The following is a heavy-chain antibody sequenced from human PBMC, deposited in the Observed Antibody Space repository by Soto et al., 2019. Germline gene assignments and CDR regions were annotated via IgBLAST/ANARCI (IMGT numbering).Heavy chain of an antibody. CDR2: IKSKTDGGTT. V-gene: IGHV3-15*07. Sequence: GGSLRLSCAASGFTFSNAWINWVRQAPGKGLEWVGRIKSKTDGGTTDFAAPVKGRFAISRDDSKNMVYLQMNSLKTEDTAVYYCTTAGVLPTYYYYGMDVWGQGTTVTVSS. CDR1: GFTFSNAW. CDR3: TTAGVLPTYYYYGMDV. J-gene: IGHJ6*02. D-gene: IGHD2-8*01.